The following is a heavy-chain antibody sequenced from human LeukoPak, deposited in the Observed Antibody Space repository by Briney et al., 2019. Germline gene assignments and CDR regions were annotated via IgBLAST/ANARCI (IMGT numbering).Heavy chain of an antibody. CDR3: AKVLRCTSTSCDRHYGMDV. D-gene: IGHD2-2*02. CDR1: EFTFSSYA. CDR2: ISDSGGST. J-gene: IGHJ6*02. V-gene: IGHV3-23*01. Sequence: GGSLRLSCAASEFTFSSYAMSWVRQAPGKGLEGVAGISDSGGSTYYVDAVKGRFTISRDNSKNSLYLQMNSLRAEDTAGYYCAKVLRCTSTSCDRHYGMDVWGQGATVTVSS.